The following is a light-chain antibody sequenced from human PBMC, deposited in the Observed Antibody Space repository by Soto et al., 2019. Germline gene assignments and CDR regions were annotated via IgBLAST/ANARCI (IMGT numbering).Light chain of an antibody. V-gene: IGKV3-11*01. CDR1: ENVRTF. CDR3: HQRSNWPLT. Sequence: EVVLTQSPATLSLSPGERATLSCRASENVRTFVDWYQQKPGQAPRLLIYGASNRATGIPARFSGSGSGTDFTLTISDLEPEDFAVYYCHQRSNWPLTFGGGTKLEIK. J-gene: IGKJ4*01. CDR2: GAS.